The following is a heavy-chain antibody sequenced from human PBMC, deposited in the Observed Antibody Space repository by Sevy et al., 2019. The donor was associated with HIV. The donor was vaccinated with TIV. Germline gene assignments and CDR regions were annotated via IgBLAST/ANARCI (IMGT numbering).Heavy chain of an antibody. D-gene: IGHD1-26*01. Sequence: GESLKISCKASGYTFTGYYMHWVRQAPGQGLEWMGWINPNSGGTNYAQKFQGRVTMTRDTSISTAYLELSRLRSEDTAVYYCGRGGIVGATRHFDYWGQGTLVTVSS. CDR3: GRGGIVGATRHFDY. V-gene: IGHV1-2*02. CDR1: GYTFTGYY. J-gene: IGHJ4*02. CDR2: INPNSGGT.